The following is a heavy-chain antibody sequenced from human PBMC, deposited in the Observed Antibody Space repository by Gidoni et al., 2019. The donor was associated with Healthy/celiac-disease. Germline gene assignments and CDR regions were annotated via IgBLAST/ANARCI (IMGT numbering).Heavy chain of an antibody. CDR1: GFTFSSYW. D-gene: IGHD2-21*01. V-gene: IGHV3-74*01. CDR2: INSDGSST. CDR3: ARDPLYCGGDCYSLYFQH. J-gene: IGHJ1*01. Sequence: EVQLVESGGGLVQPGGSLRLSCAASGFTFSSYWMHWVRQAPGKGLVWVSRINSDGSSTSYADSVKGRFTISRDNAKNTLYLQMNSLRAEDTAVYYCARDPLYCGGDCYSLYFQHWGQGTLVTVSS.